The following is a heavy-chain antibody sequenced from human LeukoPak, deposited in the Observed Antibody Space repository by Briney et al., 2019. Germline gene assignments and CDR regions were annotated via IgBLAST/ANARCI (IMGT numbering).Heavy chain of an antibody. D-gene: IGHD3-10*01. Sequence: GGSLRLSCAASGFTFSSYAMHWVRQAPGKGLEWVAVISYDGSNKYYADSVKGRFTISRDNSKNTLYLQMNSLRAEDTAVYYCARDRIWFGELYIFDYWGQGTLVTVSS. J-gene: IGHJ4*02. V-gene: IGHV3-30-3*01. CDR1: GFTFSSYA. CDR2: ISYDGSNK. CDR3: ARDRIWFGELYIFDY.